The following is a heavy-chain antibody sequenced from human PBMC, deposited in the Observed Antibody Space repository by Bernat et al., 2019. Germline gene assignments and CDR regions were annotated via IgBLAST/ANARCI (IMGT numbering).Heavy chain of an antibody. D-gene: IGHD3-22*01. Sequence: QVQLQESGPGLVKPSETLSLTCTVSGGSISSYYWSWIRQPPGKGLEWIGYIYYSGSTNYNPSLKSRVTISVDTSKSQFSLKLGSVTAADTAVYYCARGVLRGYSPYYGMDVWGQGTTVTVSS. V-gene: IGHV4-59*01. CDR2: IYYSGST. J-gene: IGHJ6*02. CDR3: ARGVLRGYSPYYGMDV. CDR1: GGSISSYY.